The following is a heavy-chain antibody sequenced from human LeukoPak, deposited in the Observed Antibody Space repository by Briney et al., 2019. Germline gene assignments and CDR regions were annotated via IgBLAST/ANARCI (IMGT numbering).Heavy chain of an antibody. V-gene: IGHV1-18*01. CDR3: ARDLNRRNPYSSSSNY. D-gene: IGHD6-6*01. CDR1: GYTFTSYG. CDR2: ISAYNGNT. Sequence: GASVMLSCKASGYTFTSYGISWVRQAPGQGLEWMGWISAYNGNTNYAQKLQGRVTMTTDTSTSTAYMELRSLRSGDTAVYYCARDLNRRNPYSSSSNYWGQGTLVTVSS. J-gene: IGHJ4*02.